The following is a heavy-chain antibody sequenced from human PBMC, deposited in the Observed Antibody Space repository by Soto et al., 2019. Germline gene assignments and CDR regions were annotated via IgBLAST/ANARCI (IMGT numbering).Heavy chain of an antibody. CDR1: GGSISSSSYY. CDR2: IYYSGST. J-gene: IGHJ4*02. D-gene: IGHD3-9*01. Sequence: SETLSLTCTVSGGSISSSSYYWGWIRQPPGKGLEWIGSIYYSGSTYYNPSLKSRVTISVDTSKNQFSLKLSSVTAADTAVYYCARHGMDGILTGYSFDYWGQGTLVTVSS. CDR3: ARHGMDGILTGYSFDY. V-gene: IGHV4-39*01.